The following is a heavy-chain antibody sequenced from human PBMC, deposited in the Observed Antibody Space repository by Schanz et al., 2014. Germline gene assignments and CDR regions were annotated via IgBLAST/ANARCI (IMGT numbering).Heavy chain of an antibody. CDR2: INNAGSDT. CDR3: ARGAGGLDT. J-gene: IGHJ5*02. D-gene: IGHD3-16*01. Sequence: EVQLVESGGGFVQPGGSLRLSCAASGFSFSNYWMHWVRQGPGSGLVWVSHINNAGSDTTYADSVKGRFTISRDNTRNTLYLQMNSLRAEDTAVYYCARGAGGLDTWGQGTPVTVSS. V-gene: IGHV3-74*01. CDR1: GFSFSNYW.